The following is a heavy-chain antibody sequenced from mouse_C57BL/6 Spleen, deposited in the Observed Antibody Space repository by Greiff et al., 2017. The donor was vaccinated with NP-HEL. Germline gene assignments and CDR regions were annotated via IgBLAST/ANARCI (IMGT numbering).Heavy chain of an antibody. J-gene: IGHJ2*01. CDR2: IYPGSGST. Sequence: QVQLQQPGAELVKPGASVKMSCKASGYTFTSYWITWVKQRPGQGLEWIGDIYPGSGSTNYNEKFKSKATLTVDTSSSTAYMQLSSLTSEDSAVYYCARSRTTVVARDFDYWGQGTTLTVSS. D-gene: IGHD1-1*01. V-gene: IGHV1-55*01. CDR3: ARSRTTVVARDFDY. CDR1: GYTFTSYW.